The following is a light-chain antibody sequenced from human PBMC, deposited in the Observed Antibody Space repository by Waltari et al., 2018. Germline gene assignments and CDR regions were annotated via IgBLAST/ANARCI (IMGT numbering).Light chain of an antibody. Sequence: EIVMTQSPATLSVSPGERATLPCRASQSVSSNLAWYQQKPGQAPRLLIYGASTRATGIAARFSGSGSGTEFTLTISSMQSEDFAVYYCQQYNNWPRTFGQGTKVEIK. CDR1: QSVSSN. CDR2: GAS. V-gene: IGKV3-15*01. CDR3: QQYNNWPRT. J-gene: IGKJ1*01.